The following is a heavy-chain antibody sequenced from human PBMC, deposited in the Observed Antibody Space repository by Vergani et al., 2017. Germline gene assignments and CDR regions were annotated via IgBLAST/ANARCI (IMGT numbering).Heavy chain of an antibody. V-gene: IGHV1-69*12. D-gene: IGHD2-21*01. CDR2: IIPIFGTA. CDR3: ARARVVIAIFSGAFDI. CDR1: GGTFSCYA. J-gene: IGHJ3*02. Sequence: QVQLVQSGAEVKKPGSSVKVSCKASGGTFSCYAISWVRQAPGQGLEWMGGIIPIFGTANYAQKFQGRVTITADESTSTASMELSSLRSEDTAVYYCARARVVIAIFSGAFDIWGQGTMVTVSS.